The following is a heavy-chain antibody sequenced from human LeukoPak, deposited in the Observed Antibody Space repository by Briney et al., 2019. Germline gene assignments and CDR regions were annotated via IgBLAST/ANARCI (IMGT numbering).Heavy chain of an antibody. D-gene: IGHD3-16*01. V-gene: IGHV3-7*01. Sequence: GGSLRLSCAASGFTFSNYWMTWVRQAPGKGLEWVANIRQDGREKNYVDSVKGRFTISRDNSKNTIYLQMNRLRVEDTAVYFCARDRAVTQVWVEFDSWGQGTQVTVSS. CDR1: GFTFSNYW. CDR2: IRQDGREK. CDR3: ARDRAVTQVWVEFDS. J-gene: IGHJ5*01.